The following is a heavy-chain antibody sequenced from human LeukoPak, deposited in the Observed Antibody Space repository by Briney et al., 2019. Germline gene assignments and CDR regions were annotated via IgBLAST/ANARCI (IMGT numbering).Heavy chain of an antibody. CDR3: ARAYLRSHYYGSGSYYDY. V-gene: IGHV4-34*01. CDR2: INHSGST. Sequence: PSETLSLTCAVYGGSFSGYYWSWIRQPPGKGLEWIGEINHSGSTNYNPSLKSRVTISVDTSKNQFSLKLSSVTAADTAVYYCARAYLRSHYYGSGSYYDYWGQGTLVTVSS. CDR1: GGSFSGYY. J-gene: IGHJ4*02. D-gene: IGHD3-10*01.